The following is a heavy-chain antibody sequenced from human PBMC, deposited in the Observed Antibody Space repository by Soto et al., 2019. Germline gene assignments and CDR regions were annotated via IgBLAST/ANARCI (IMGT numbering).Heavy chain of an antibody. D-gene: IGHD2-8*02. Sequence: QVQLVQSGAEVKKPGASIRVSCKASGYSFTSYDMHWVRQATGHGLEWMGWMNPNSGDTEYAQKFQGRVTMTRDTSTRIAYMELSSLTSEDTAVYYCARVGFLVGSPIDRWGQGTLVTVSS. CDR2: MNPNSGDT. V-gene: IGHV1-8*01. CDR3: ARVGFLVGSPIDR. J-gene: IGHJ5*02. CDR1: GYSFTSYD.